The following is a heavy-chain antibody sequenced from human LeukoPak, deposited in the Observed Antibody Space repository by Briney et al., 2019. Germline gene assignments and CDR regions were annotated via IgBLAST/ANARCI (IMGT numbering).Heavy chain of an antibody. D-gene: IGHD3-22*01. CDR1: GGSISSYY. J-gene: IGHJ3*02. CDR3: AREGYYDSSDAFDI. V-gene: IGHV4-34*01. Sequence: SETLSLTCTVSGGSISSYYWSWIRQPPGKGLEWIGEINHSGSTNYNPSLKSRVTISVDTSKNQFSLKLSSVTAADTAVYYCAREGYYDSSDAFDIWGQGTMVTVSS. CDR2: INHSGST.